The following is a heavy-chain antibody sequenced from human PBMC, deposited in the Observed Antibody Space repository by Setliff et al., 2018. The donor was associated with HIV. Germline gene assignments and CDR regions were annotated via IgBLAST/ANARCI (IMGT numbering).Heavy chain of an antibody. V-gene: IGHV1-2*06. D-gene: IGHD3-10*01. CDR1: GYTFTDYY. Sequence: GASVKVSCKASGYTFTDYYMHWVRQAPGQGLEWMGRINPNSGGTNHAQKFQGRVTMTRDTSSSTAYMELSRLRSDDTAVYYCARGSDSGSYSYYYGMDVWGQGTTVTVSS. J-gene: IGHJ6*02. CDR2: INPNSGGT. CDR3: ARGSDSGSYSYYYGMDV.